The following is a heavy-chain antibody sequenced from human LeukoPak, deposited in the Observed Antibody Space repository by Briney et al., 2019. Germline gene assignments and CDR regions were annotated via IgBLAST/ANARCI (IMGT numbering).Heavy chain of an antibody. CDR2: MHPNSGGT. CDR1: GYTFTDYY. Sequence: GASVKVSCKASGYTFTDYYMHWLRQAPGQGLEWMGWMHPNSGGTNYAQKFQGRVTMTRDTSISTAYMDLSSLRSDDTAVYYCAAVPGYSSSWSRNPWGQGTLVTVSS. CDR3: AAVPGYSSSWSRNP. J-gene: IGHJ5*02. D-gene: IGHD6-13*01. V-gene: IGHV1-2*02.